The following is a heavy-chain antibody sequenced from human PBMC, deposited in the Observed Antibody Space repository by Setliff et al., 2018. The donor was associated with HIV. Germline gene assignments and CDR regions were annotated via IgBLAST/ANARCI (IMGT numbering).Heavy chain of an antibody. D-gene: IGHD3-3*01. J-gene: IGHJ4*02. CDR1: GGSIRSHY. CDR2: IYHNGNT. V-gene: IGHV4-59*11. Sequence: SETLSLTCTVSGGSIRSHYWSWIRQPPGKGLEWVGTIYHNGNTNYNPSLKSRVTISVDTSKNQMSLRLSSVTAAETAIYYCARGIENFWSGYIRWGQGTLVTVSS. CDR3: ARGIENFWSGYIR.